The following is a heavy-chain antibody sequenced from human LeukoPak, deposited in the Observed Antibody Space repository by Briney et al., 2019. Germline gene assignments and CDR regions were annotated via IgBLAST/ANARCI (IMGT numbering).Heavy chain of an antibody. J-gene: IGHJ4*02. CDR1: GGSISSYY. CDR3: ARVVYSSGWLTDY. CDR2: IYYSGST. V-gene: IGHV4-59*01. D-gene: IGHD6-19*01. Sequence: SETLSLTCTVSGGSISSYYWSWIRQPPGKGLEWIGYIYYSGSTNYNPSLKSRVTISVDTSKNQFSLKLSSVTAADTAVYYCARVVYSSGWLTDYRGQGTLVTVSS.